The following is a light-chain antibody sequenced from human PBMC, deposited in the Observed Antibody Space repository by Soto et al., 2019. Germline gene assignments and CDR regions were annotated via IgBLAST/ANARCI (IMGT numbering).Light chain of an antibody. CDR3: QQYNNWLWT. CDR1: QSVSRN. Sequence: EIVMTQSPATLSVSPGERATLSCRASQSVSRNVAWYQQKPGQAPRLLIHDAATRATGISVRFSGSGSGTEFTLTISSRQSEDFAVYYSQQYNNWLWTFGQGTKVEIK. V-gene: IGKV3-15*01. J-gene: IGKJ1*01. CDR2: DAA.